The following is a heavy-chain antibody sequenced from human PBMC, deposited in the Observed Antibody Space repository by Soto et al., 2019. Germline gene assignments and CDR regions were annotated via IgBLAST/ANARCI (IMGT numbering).Heavy chain of an antibody. CDR3: ARGTTIFGVVTPTPPFDY. Sequence: ASVKVSCKASGYTFTSYYMHWVRQAPGQGLEWMGIINPSGGSTSYAQKFQGRVTMTRDTSTSTVYMELSSLRSEDTAVYYCARGTTIFGVVTPTPPFDYWRQGTLVTVSS. CDR2: INPSGGST. J-gene: IGHJ4*02. D-gene: IGHD3-3*01. V-gene: IGHV1-46*01. CDR1: GYTFTSYY.